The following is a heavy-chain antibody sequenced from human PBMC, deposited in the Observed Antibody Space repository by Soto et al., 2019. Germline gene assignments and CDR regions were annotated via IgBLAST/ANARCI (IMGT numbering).Heavy chain of an antibody. CDR3: ARDYGFRWAGTFDI. J-gene: IGHJ3*02. V-gene: IGHV4-31*03. D-gene: IGHD1-1*01. Sequence: QVQLQESGPGLVKSSQTMSLTCTVSGGSISSGGYYWSWIRQHPGKGLEWIGYIYDSETTLYNPSLKSRVTMSGDTSKNQLSLKLTSVTAADTAVYYCARDYGFRWAGTFDIWGQGTMVTVSS. CDR1: GGSISSGGYY. CDR2: IYDSETT.